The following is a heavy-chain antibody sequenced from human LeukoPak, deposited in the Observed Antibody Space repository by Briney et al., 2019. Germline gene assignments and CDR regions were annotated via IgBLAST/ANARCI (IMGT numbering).Heavy chain of an antibody. CDR2: IKQDGSEK. CDR1: GFPFSTFW. V-gene: IGHV3-7*04. Sequence: LGGSLRLSCGAPGFPFSTFWMTWVRPAPGKGLEWVANIKQDGSEKYYVDSVKGRFTISRDNAKNSLFLQMNSLRDEDTAVYYCTRGVAAATAYWGQGTLVTVSS. J-gene: IGHJ4*02. D-gene: IGHD2-2*01. CDR3: TRGVAAATAY.